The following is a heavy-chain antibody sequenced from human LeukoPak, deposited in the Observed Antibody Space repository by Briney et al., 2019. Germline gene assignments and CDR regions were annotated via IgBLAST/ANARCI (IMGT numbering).Heavy chain of an antibody. Sequence: GRSLRLSCAASGFTFSSYGMHWVRQAPGKGLEWVAVIWYDGSNKYYADSVKGRFTISRDNSKNTLYLQMNSLRAEDTAVYYCARDGYYDYVWGSYRSYFDYWGQGTLVTASS. V-gene: IGHV3-33*01. CDR1: GFTFSSYG. D-gene: IGHD3-16*02. J-gene: IGHJ4*02. CDR3: ARDGYYDYVWGSYRSYFDY. CDR2: IWYDGSNK.